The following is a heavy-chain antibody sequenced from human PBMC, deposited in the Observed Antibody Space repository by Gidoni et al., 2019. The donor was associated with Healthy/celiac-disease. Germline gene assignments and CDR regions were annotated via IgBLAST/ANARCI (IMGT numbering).Heavy chain of an antibody. CDR1: SCRSRA. CDR3: ARVAGVIAP. CDR2: IYYSWST. Sequence: SCRSRAQDWIRQPPGKGLEWIGSIYYSWSTYYNPSLKSRVTISLDTSKNQFSLKLSSVTAADTAVYDCARVAGVIAPWGQGTLVTVSS. D-gene: IGHD3-16*01. J-gene: IGHJ5*02. V-gene: IGHV4-39*01.